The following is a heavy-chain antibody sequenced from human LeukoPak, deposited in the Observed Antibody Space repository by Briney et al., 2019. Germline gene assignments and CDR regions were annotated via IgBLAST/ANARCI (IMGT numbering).Heavy chain of an antibody. Sequence: TSETLSLTCAVSGGSISRGGYSWSWIRQPPGKGLEWIGYFYYSGSTYYNPSLKSRVTISVDTSKNQFSLKLSSVTAADTAVYYCAHLDHYDLHFDYWGQGTLVTVSS. D-gene: IGHD3-22*01. J-gene: IGHJ4*02. CDR3: AHLDHYDLHFDY. CDR2: FYYSGST. V-gene: IGHV4-30-4*07. CDR1: GGSISRGGYS.